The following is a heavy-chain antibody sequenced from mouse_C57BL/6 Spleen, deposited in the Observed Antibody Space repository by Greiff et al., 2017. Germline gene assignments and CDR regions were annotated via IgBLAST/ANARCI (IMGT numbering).Heavy chain of an antibody. CDR2: IHPSDSAT. CDR1: GYTFTSYW. CDR3: AIDYDYDEAWFAY. Sequence: VQLQQPGAELVKPGASVKVSCKASGYTFTSYWMHWVKQRPGQGLEWIGRIHPSDSATNYNQKFKGKATLTVDKSSSTAYMQLSSLTSEDSAVYYCAIDYDYDEAWFAYWGQGTLVTVSA. J-gene: IGHJ3*01. V-gene: IGHV1-74*01. D-gene: IGHD2-4*01.